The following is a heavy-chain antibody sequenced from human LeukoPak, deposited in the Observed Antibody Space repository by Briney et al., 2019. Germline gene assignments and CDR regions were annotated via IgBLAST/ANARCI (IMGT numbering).Heavy chain of an antibody. Sequence: ASVXXXCXXAGYTFTNYGISWVRXXPGQGLXXMXWISAYNGNTNYAQKLQGRVTMTTDTSTSTAYMELRSLRSDDTAVYYCARGPSHWAPSAFDIWGQGTMVTVSS. D-gene: IGHD7-27*01. CDR3: ARGPSHWAPSAFDI. CDR1: GYTFTNYG. CDR2: ISAYNGNT. V-gene: IGHV1-18*01. J-gene: IGHJ3*02.